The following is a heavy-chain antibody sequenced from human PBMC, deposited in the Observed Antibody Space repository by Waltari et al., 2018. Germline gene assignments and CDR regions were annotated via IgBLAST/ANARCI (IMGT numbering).Heavy chain of an antibody. D-gene: IGHD3-16*01. CDR1: GFTFSSYS. CDR2: ISSSSSTI. Sequence: EVQLVESGGGLVQPGGSLRLSCAASGFTFSSYSMNWVRQAPGKGLEWVSYISSSSSTIYYADSVKGRFTISRDNAKNSLYLQMNSLRAEDTAVYYCARDLDYVWGFDWGQGTLVTVSS. CDR3: ARDLDYVWGFD. J-gene: IGHJ4*02. V-gene: IGHV3-48*01.